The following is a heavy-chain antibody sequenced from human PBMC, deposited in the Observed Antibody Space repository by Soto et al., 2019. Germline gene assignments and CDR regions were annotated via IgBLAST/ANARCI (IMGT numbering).Heavy chain of an antibody. CDR3: ARAPITMVRGVPLFYYGMDV. V-gene: IGHV3-53*01. CDR2: IYSGGST. J-gene: IGHJ6*02. D-gene: IGHD3-10*01. Sequence: RRLSCAASGFTVSSNYMSWVRQAPGKGLEWVSVIYSGGSTYYADSVKGRFTISRDNSKNTLYLQMNSLRAEDTAVYYCARAPITMVRGVPLFYYGMDVWGQGTTVTVYS. CDR1: GFTVSSNY.